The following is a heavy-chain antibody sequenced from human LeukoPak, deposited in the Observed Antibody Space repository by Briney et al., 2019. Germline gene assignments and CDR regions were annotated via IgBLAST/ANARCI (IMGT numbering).Heavy chain of an antibody. J-gene: IGHJ4*02. CDR1: GYTFTSYG. CDR2: ISAYNGNT. CDR3: ATAGVMVAAVSPLDY. V-gene: IGHV1-18*01. Sequence: ASVKVSCKASGYTFTSYGISWVRQAPGQGLEWMGWISAYNGNTNYAQKLQGRVTMTTDTSTSTAYMELRSLRSDDTAVYYCATAGVMVAAVSPLDYWGQGTLVTVSS. D-gene: IGHD2-15*01.